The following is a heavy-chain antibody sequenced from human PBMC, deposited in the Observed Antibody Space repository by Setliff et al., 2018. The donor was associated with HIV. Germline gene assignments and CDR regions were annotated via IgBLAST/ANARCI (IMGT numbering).Heavy chain of an antibody. CDR1: GYSFTSYW. J-gene: IGHJ3*02. V-gene: IGHV5-51*01. Sequence: GESLKLSCKGSGYSFTSYWIGWVRQMSGKGLEWMGIIYPGDSDTRYSPSFQGQVIISADKSISTAYLQWSSLEASDSAMYYCARFWNSGSYRDAFDIWGQGTMVTVSS. CDR2: IYPGDSDT. CDR3: ARFWNSGSYRDAFDI. D-gene: IGHD1-26*01.